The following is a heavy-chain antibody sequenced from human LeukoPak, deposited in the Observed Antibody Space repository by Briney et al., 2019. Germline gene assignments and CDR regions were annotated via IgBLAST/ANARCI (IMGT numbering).Heavy chain of an antibody. CDR2: ISGSDGST. V-gene: IGHV3-23*01. CDR1: GFTFSSYA. CDR3: AKDWGTYYYDSSGPGGWFDP. D-gene: IGHD3-22*01. J-gene: IGHJ5*02. Sequence: GGSLRLSCAASGFTFSSYAMSWVRQAPGKGLEWVSAISGSDGSTYYADSVKGRFTISRDNSKNTLYLQMNSLRAEDTAVYYCAKDWGTYYYDSSGPGGWFDPWGQGTLVTVSS.